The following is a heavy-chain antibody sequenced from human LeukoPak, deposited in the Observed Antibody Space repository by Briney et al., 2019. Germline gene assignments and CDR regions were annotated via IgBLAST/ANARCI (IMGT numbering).Heavy chain of an antibody. V-gene: IGHV4-38-2*02. Sequence: SETLSLTCTVSGYSISSGHYWGWIRQPPGKGLEWIGSIYHSGSTYYNPSLKSRVTISVDTSKNQFSLKLGSVTAADTAVYYCARRVVVPAAMFDYWGQGTLVTVSS. D-gene: IGHD2-2*01. CDR3: ARRVVVPAAMFDY. CDR1: GYSISSGHY. J-gene: IGHJ4*02. CDR2: IYHSGST.